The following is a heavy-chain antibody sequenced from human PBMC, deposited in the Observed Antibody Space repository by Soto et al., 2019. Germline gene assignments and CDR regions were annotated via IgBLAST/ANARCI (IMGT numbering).Heavy chain of an antibody. V-gene: IGHV4-28*03. CDR2: IYYRGSA. CDR1: GYSISSSNW. J-gene: IGHJ3*02. Sequence: QVQLQESGPGLVKPSDTQSLICAVSGYSISSSNWWGCIRQPPGKGLEWIGNIYYRGSAYYNPSLNRRVTMADATSKNQFSLKLTSVTAVSTAVYYCATGDYATAFDIWGQGTTVSVSS. CDR3: ATGDYATAFDI. D-gene: IGHD2-2*01.